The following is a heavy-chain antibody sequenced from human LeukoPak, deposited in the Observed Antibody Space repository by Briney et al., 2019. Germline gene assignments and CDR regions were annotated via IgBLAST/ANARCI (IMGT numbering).Heavy chain of an antibody. D-gene: IGHD6-6*01. J-gene: IGHJ4*02. CDR3: ARTSGESTAALRAPFDY. V-gene: IGHV3-21*01. CDR2: ISSSSGYK. Sequence: GGSLRLSCAVSGFTFSSYSMTWVRQAPGKGLEWVSSISSSSGYKYYADSVKGRFTISRDNAKNSLYLQMDSLRAEDAAVYYCARTSGESTAALRAPFDYWGQGTLATVSS. CDR1: GFTFSSYS.